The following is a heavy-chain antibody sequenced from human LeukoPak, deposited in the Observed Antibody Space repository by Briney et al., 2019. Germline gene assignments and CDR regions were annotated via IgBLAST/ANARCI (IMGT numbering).Heavy chain of an antibody. CDR3: ARVWGDYSNTDY. J-gene: IGHJ4*02. CDR1: GFTFSSYP. V-gene: IGHV3-48*01. CDR2: ISSSGDTI. D-gene: IGHD4-11*01. Sequence: GGSLRLSCAASGFTFSSYPMIWVRQAPGKGLECISYISSSGDTIHYADSVKGRFTFSRDNAKNSLYPQMNSLRAEDTAVYYCARVWGDYSNTDYWGQGTLVTVSS.